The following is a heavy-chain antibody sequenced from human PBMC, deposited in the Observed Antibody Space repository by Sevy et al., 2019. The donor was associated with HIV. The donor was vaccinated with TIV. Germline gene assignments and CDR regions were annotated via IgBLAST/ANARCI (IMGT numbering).Heavy chain of an antibody. D-gene: IGHD6-19*01. CDR3: AKDIGATGIAVVAN. Sequence: GGSLRLSCAASAFTFDDFATHWVRQVPGKGLEWVSGLNWDSGSVAYADSVKGRFTISRDNAKNALFLQMNSLRAEDTALYYCAKDIGATGIAVVANWGQGIQVTVSS. CDR2: LNWDSGSV. V-gene: IGHV3-9*01. J-gene: IGHJ4*02. CDR1: AFTFDDFA.